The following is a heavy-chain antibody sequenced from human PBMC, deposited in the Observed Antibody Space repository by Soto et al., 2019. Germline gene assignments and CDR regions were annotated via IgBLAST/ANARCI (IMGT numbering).Heavy chain of an antibody. CDR3: ARTSAAGKYYYGMDV. Sequence: GESLKISCKGSGYSFTSYWIGWVRQMPGKGLEWMGIIYPGGSDTRYSPSFQGQVTISADKSISTAYLQWSSLKASDTAMYYCARTSAAGKYYYGMDVWGQGTKVTVSS. J-gene: IGHJ6*02. V-gene: IGHV5-51*01. CDR1: GYSFTSYW. D-gene: IGHD6-13*01. CDR2: IYPGGSDT.